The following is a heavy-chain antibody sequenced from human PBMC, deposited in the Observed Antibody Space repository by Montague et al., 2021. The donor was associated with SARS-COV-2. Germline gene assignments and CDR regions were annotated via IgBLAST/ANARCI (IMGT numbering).Heavy chain of an antibody. CDR3: VRAGGFHNRPPV. CDR2: IYQGAST. CDR1: GDSIMTTDC. D-gene: IGHD4-23*01. J-gene: IGHJ4*02. Sequence: SETLFLTCAVSGDSIMTTDCWSWFRQPPGKGLEWIGEIYQGASTNYNPSLKSRVTMSVDRSKNQVSLELYSVTAADTALYYCVRAGGFHNRPPVWGQGALVIVSS. V-gene: IGHV4-4*02.